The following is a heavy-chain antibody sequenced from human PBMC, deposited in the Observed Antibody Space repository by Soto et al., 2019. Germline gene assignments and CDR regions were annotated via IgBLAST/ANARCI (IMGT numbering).Heavy chain of an antibody. V-gene: IGHV3-33*01. Sequence: SMRLYCAASGFTFSSYGMHWVRQAPGKGLEWVAVIWYDGSNKYYADSVKGRFTISRDNSKNTLYLQMNSLRAEDTAVYYCAREIGDGYNWIYYYYYGVDGCGQGTTVTVXS. CDR3: AREIGDGYNWIYYYYYGVDG. D-gene: IGHD5-12*01. CDR1: GFTFSSYG. CDR2: IWYDGSNK. J-gene: IGHJ6*02.